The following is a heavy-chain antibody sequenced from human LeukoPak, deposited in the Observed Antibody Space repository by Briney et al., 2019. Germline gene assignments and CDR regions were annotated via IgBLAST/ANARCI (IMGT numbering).Heavy chain of an antibody. V-gene: IGHV4-59*01. D-gene: IGHD6-19*01. CDR1: GGSISGYY. J-gene: IGHJ4*02. CDR3: ARGRFSSGAFDY. CDR2: VYYSGST. Sequence: PSETLSLTCTVSGGSISGYYWNWIRQPPGKGLEWIGDVYYSGSTNYNPSLKSRVTISVDTSKNQFSLKLSSVSAADTAVCYCARGRFSSGAFDYWGQGTLVTVSS.